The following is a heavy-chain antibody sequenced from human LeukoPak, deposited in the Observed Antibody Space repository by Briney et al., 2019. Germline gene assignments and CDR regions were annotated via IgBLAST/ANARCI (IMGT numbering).Heavy chain of an antibody. V-gene: IGHV4-39*01. D-gene: IGHD5-18*01. J-gene: IGHJ4*02. CDR3: VSPRGFSYGYFDY. Sequence: PSETLSLTCTVSGGSISSSSAYCGWIRQPPGKGLEWIGSIYCSKNTYYNPSLKSRVTISADTSKNQFSLTLGSVSATDTAVYYCVSPRGFSYGYFDYWGQGTLVTVSS. CDR2: IYCSKNT. CDR1: GGSISSSSAY.